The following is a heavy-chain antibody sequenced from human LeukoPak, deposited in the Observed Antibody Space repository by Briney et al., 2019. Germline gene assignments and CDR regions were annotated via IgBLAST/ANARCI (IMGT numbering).Heavy chain of an antibody. J-gene: IGHJ4*02. CDR2: IYYSGST. Sequence: PSETLSLTCAVSGGPFSGYDWTWIRQPPGKGLEWIGSIYYSGSTYYNPSLKSRVTISVDTSKNQFSLKLSSVTAADTAVYYCASRIIIHYFDYWGQGTLVTVSS. V-gene: IGHV4-39*01. D-gene: IGHD2/OR15-2a*01. CDR3: ASRIIIHYFDY. CDR1: GGPFSGYD.